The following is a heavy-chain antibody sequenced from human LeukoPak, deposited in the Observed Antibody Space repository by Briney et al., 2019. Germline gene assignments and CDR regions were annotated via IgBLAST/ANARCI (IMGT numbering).Heavy chain of an antibody. Sequence: ASVKVSCKASGYTFTSYDINWVRQATGQGLEWMGWMNPNSGNTGYAQKFQGRVTMTRNTSISTAYMELSSLRSEDTAVYYCTGGRKVDYDFWRERYYYYGMDVWGQGTTVTVSS. CDR3: TGGRKVDYDFWRERYYYYGMDV. CDR2: MNPNSGNT. J-gene: IGHJ6*02. D-gene: IGHD3-3*01. CDR1: GYTFTSYD. V-gene: IGHV1-8*01.